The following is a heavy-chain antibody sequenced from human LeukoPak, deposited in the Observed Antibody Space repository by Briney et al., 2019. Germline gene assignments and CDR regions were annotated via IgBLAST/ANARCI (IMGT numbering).Heavy chain of an antibody. J-gene: IGHJ6*02. V-gene: IGHV3-30*18. Sequence: GRSLRISCAASGFTFSSYGMHGVRQAPGKGLEWVAVISYDGSNKYYADTVKGRFTISRDNSKNTLYLQMNSLRAEDTAVYNCAKGEPGPLAVAGRSYYYYGMDVWGQGTTVTVSS. D-gene: IGHD6-19*01. CDR2: ISYDGSNK. CDR3: AKGEPGPLAVAGRSYYYYGMDV. CDR1: GFTFSSYG.